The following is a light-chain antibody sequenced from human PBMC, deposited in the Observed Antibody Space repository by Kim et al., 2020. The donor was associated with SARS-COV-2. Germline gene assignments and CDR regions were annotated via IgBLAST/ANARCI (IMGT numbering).Light chain of an antibody. CDR1: SLRSYY. CDR3: NSRDSSGNHRGV. CDR2: GKN. V-gene: IGLV3-19*01. J-gene: IGLJ2*01. Sequence: SSELTQDPAVSVALGQTVRITCQGDSLRSYYASWYQQKPGQAPVLVIYGKNNRPSGIPDRFSGSSSGNTASLTITGAQAEDEADYYCNSRDSSGNHRGVFDGGTKLTVL.